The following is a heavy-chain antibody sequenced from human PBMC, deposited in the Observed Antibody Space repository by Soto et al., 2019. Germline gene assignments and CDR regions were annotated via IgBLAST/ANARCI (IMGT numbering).Heavy chain of an antibody. D-gene: IGHD3-9*01. CDR3: ARRLRYFDWLLDDAFDI. CDR1: GYTFTSYC. Sequence: APVKVSCKAPGYTFTSYCLSWVRQSHGKGLEWMGWISAYNGNTNYAQKLQGRVTMTTDTSTSTAYMELRSLRSDDTAVYYCARRLRYFDWLLDDAFDIWGQGTMVTVSS. J-gene: IGHJ3*02. CDR2: ISAYNGNT. V-gene: IGHV1-18*01.